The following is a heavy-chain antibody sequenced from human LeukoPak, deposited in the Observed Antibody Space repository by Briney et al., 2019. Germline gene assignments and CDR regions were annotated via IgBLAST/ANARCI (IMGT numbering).Heavy chain of an antibody. CDR1: GFTFSNAW. V-gene: IGHV3-15*01. J-gene: IGHJ4*02. CDR3: AKDHRPYYDFWSGSYYFDY. CDR2: IKSKTDGGTT. D-gene: IGHD3-3*01. Sequence: PGGSLRLSCAASGFTFSNAWMSWVRQAPGKGLEWVGRIKSKTDGGTTDYAAPVKGRFTISRDNAKNSLYLQMNSLRAEDTAVYYCAKDHRPYYDFWSGSYYFDYWGQGTLVTVSS.